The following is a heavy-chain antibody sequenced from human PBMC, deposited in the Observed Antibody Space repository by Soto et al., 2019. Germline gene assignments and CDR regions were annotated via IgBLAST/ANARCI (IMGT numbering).Heavy chain of an antibody. V-gene: IGHV4-59*01. CDR3: ARVARYCSGGSCSRHFDY. D-gene: IGHD2-15*01. J-gene: IGHJ4*02. CDR2: IYYSGST. Sequence: PSETLSLTCTVSGGSISSYYWSWIRQPPGKGLEWIGYIYYSGSTNYNPSLKSRVTISVDTSKNQFSLKLSSVTAADTAVYYCARVARYCSGGSCSRHFDYWGQGTLVTVSS. CDR1: GGSISSYY.